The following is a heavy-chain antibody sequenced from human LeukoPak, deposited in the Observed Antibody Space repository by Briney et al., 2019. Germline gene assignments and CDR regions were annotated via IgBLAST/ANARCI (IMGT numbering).Heavy chain of an antibody. CDR3: ARDDSSGYAFDY. Sequence: GESLRLSCAASGFTFTTYWMSWVRQAPGKGLEWVANIQQDGTEKYYADSVRGRFTISRDNSKNTLYLQMNSLRAEDTAVYYCARDDSSGYAFDYWGQGTLVTVSS. J-gene: IGHJ4*02. CDR2: IQQDGTEK. D-gene: IGHD3-22*01. CDR1: GFTFTTYW. V-gene: IGHV3-7*01.